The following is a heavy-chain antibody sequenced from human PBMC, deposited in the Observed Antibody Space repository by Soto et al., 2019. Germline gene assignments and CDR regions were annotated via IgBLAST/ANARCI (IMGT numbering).Heavy chain of an antibody. J-gene: IGHJ3*02. CDR1: GYTFTSYG. CDR3: ARGSFTHKFSVTLALDI. D-gene: IGHD1-26*01. Sequence: GQLVQSGAEVKRPGASVKVSCRASGYTFTSYGISWVRQAPGQGLELMGWISAYNGYTKLSQKFEARVSMTTDTSTDIAYMELRSLRSDDTADYYCARGSFTHKFSVTLALDIWGHCKMVSVS. CDR2: ISAYNGYT. V-gene: IGHV1-18*01.